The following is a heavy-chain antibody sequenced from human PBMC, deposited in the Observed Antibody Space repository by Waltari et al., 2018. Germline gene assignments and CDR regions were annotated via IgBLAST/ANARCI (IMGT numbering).Heavy chain of an antibody. J-gene: IGHJ4*02. V-gene: IGHV3-74*02. D-gene: IGHD2-8*01. CDR2: INSDGSST. Sequence: EVQLVESGGGLVQPGGSLRLSCAASGFSFRSYSMNWVRQAPGKGMEWVSQINSDGSSTSYADSVKCRFTVSRDNAKNTLFLQMNSLRAEDTAVYYCRSDDANGPLDYWGQGTLVTVSS. CDR1: GFSFRSYS. CDR3: RSDDANGPLDY.